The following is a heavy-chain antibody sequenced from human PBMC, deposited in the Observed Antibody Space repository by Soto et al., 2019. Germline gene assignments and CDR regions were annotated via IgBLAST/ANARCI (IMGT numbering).Heavy chain of an antibody. J-gene: IGHJ3*02. CDR1: GYTFTSYG. CDR2: ISAYNGNT. V-gene: IGHV1-18*04. D-gene: IGHD3-22*01. Sequence: ASVRVSCKASGYTFTSYGISWVRQAPGQGLEWMGWISAYNGNTNYAQRLQGRVTMTTDTSTSTAYMELRSLRSDDTAVYYCARGVMTMTVVVMGAFDIWGQGTTDTVS. CDR3: ARGVMTMTVVVMGAFDI.